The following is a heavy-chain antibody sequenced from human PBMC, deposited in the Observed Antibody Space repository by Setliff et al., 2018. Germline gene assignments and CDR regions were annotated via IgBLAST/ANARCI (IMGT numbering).Heavy chain of an antibody. CDR2: ISAYNGNT. V-gene: IGHV1-18*01. CDR3: ARGRERDYNFWSGYYTYYYYGMDV. Sequence: ASVKVSCKASGYTFTSYGISWVRQAPGQGLEWMGWISAYNGNTNYAQKLQGRVTMTTDTSTSTAYMELRSLRSDDTAVYYCARGRERDYNFWSGYYTYYYYGMDVWGKGTTVTVSS. J-gene: IGHJ6*04. CDR1: GYTFTSYG. D-gene: IGHD3-3*01.